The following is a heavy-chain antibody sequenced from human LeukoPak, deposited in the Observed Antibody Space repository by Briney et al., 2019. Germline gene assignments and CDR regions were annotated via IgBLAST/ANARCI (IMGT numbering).Heavy chain of an antibody. CDR1: GGSFSGYY. J-gene: IGHJ4*02. D-gene: IGHD6-13*01. V-gene: IGHV4-34*01. Sequence: SETLSLTCAVYGGSFSGYYWSWIRQPPGKGLEWIGEINHSGSTNYNPSLKSRVTISVDTSKNHFSLKLSSVTAADTAVYYCARARAGRFDYWGQGTLVTVSS. CDR2: INHSGST. CDR3: ARARAGRFDY.